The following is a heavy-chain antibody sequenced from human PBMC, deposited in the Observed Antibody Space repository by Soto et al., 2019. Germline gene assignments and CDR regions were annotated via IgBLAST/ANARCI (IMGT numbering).Heavy chain of an antibody. CDR2: IGTAGDT. V-gene: IGHV3-13*01. D-gene: IGHD3-10*01. Sequence: GGSLRLSCAASGFTFSSYDMHWVRQATGKGLEWVSAIGTAGDTYYPGSVKGRFTISRENAKNSLYLQMNSLRAGDTAVYYCARGGSAEPKRITMVRGVMGYYYYMDVWGKGTTVTVSS. CDR1: GFTFSSYD. CDR3: ARGGSAEPKRITMVRGVMGYYYYMDV. J-gene: IGHJ6*03.